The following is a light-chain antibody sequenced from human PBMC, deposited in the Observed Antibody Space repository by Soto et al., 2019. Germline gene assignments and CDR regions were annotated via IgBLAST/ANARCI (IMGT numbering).Light chain of an antibody. CDR1: QSVGSNY. CDR2: GAS. V-gene: IGKV3D-20*02. J-gene: IGKJ5*01. Sequence: EIVLTQFPGTLSLSPGERATLSCRASQSVGSNYLAWYQQRPGQPPNLLIFGASHRAPDIPDRFSGSGSGTDFTLTISSLEPEDSAVYYCQQRNIWPPVTFGQGTRLEIK. CDR3: QQRNIWPPVT.